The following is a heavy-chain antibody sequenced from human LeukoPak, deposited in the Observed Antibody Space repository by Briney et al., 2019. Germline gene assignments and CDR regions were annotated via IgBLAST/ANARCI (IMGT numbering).Heavy chain of an antibody. J-gene: IGHJ4*02. V-gene: IGHV4-39*02. Sequence: PSETLSLTCTVSGGSISSSSYYWGWIRQPPGKGLEWIGSIYYSGSTYYNPSLKSRVTISVDTSKNQFSLKLSSVTAADTAVYYCAREPIAVAAPYYFDYWGQGTLVTVSS. CDR2: IYYSGST. D-gene: IGHD6-19*01. CDR3: AREPIAVAAPYYFDY. CDR1: GGSISSSSYY.